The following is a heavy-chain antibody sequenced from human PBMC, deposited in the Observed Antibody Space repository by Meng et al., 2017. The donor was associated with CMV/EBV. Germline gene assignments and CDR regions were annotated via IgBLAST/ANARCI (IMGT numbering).Heavy chain of an antibody. Sequence: QVQLVQSGAEVKKPGSSVKVSCKASGGTFSSYAISWVGEAPGQGLEWMGGIIPIFGTANYAQKFQGRVTITADESTSTAYMELSSLRSEDTAVYYCARGRLAGNAGWFDPWGQGTLVTVSS. D-gene: IGHD5-12*01. V-gene: IGHV1-69*12. CDR2: IIPIFGTA. CDR3: ARGRLAGNAGWFDP. J-gene: IGHJ5*02. CDR1: GGTFSSYA.